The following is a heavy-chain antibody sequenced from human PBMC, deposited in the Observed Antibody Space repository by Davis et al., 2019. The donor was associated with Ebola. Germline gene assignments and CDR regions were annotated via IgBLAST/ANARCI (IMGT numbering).Heavy chain of an antibody. CDR3: ARDSQGPGHSYDY. Sequence: PGGSLRLSCAASGFTVSDYWMDWVRQVPGKGLVWVSRIRSDESFTEYANSVKGRFTISRDDAKNTVDLQMNSLRAEDTAVYYCARDSQGPGHSYDYWGQGTLVTVSS. V-gene: IGHV3-74*03. D-gene: IGHD1-14*01. J-gene: IGHJ4*02. CDR1: GFTVSDYW. CDR2: IRSDESFT.